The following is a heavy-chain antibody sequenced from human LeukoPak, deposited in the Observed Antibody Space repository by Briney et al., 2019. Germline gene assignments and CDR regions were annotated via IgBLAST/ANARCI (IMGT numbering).Heavy chain of an antibody. D-gene: IGHD3-16*01. Sequence: SETLSLTCTVSGGSISSYYWSWIRQPPEKGLEWIGYIYYSGSTNYNPSLKSRVTISVDTSKNQFSLKLSSVTAADTAVYYCARGGGPYTGNYYYGMDVWGKGTTVTVSS. J-gene: IGHJ6*04. CDR2: IYYSGST. CDR1: GGSISSYY. CDR3: ARGGGPYTGNYYYGMDV. V-gene: IGHV4-59*01.